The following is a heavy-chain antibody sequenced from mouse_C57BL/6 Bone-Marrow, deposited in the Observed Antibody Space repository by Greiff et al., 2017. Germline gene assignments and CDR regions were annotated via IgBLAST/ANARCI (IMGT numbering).Heavy chain of an antibody. CDR1: GYTFTSYG. D-gene: IGHD1-1*01. Sequence: QVQLKQSGAELARPGASVKLSCKASGYTFTSYGISWVKQRTGQGLEWIGEIYPRSGNTYYNEKFKGKATLTADKSSSTAYMELRSLTSEDSAVYFCARGIYYYGSTSYWGQGTLVTVCA. V-gene: IGHV1-81*01. CDR2: IYPRSGNT. J-gene: IGHJ3*01. CDR3: ARGIYYYGSTSY.